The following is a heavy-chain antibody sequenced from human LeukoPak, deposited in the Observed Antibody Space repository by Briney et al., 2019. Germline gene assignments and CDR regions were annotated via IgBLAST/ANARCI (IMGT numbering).Heavy chain of an antibody. D-gene: IGHD1-26*01. Sequence: PSETLSLTCTVSGGSISSYYWCWIRQPPGKGLEWIGYIYYSGSTNYNPSLKSRVTISVDTSKNQFSLKLSSVTAADTAVYYCARAPSVGATSYFDYWGQGTLVTVSS. V-gene: IGHV4-59*01. CDR1: GGSISSYY. J-gene: IGHJ4*02. CDR3: ARAPSVGATSYFDY. CDR2: IYYSGST.